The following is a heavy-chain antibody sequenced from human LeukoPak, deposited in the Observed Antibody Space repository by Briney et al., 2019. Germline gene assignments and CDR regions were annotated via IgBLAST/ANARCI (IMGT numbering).Heavy chain of an antibody. CDR3: AKDGNDYVWRTYFAGLNLDY. CDR1: GVSFSNYW. V-gene: IGHV3-30*02. J-gene: IGHJ4*02. CDR2: IRNDGRNL. Sequence: GGSLRLSCATPGVSFSNYWRRWVRQAPGKGLEWVALIRNDGRNLFYADSVRGRFTIPRDNSKNSVFLQMNSLKHEDTALYYRAKDGNDYVWRTYFAGLNLDYWGQGTLVSVSS. D-gene: IGHD3-16*01.